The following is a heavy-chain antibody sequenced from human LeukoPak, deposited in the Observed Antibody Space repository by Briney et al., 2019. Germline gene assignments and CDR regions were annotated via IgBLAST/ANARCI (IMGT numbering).Heavy chain of an antibody. D-gene: IGHD5-24*01. CDR3: ARERIGDGYNYAY. J-gene: IGHJ4*02. CDR2: ISAYSGET. V-gene: IGHV1-18*01. Sequence: ASVKVSCKASGYTFTSHGFTWVRQAPGQGLEWMGWISAYSGETNTAQKFQGRVTMTTDTSTTTAYMELRSLRSDDTAVYYCARERIGDGYNYAYWGQGTLVTVSS. CDR1: GYTFTSHG.